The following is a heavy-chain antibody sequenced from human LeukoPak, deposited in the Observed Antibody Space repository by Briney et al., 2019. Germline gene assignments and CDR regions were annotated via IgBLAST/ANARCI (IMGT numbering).Heavy chain of an antibody. V-gene: IGHV3-53*04. CDR3: ARAKNWGALTAFDY. CDR1: GFTVSSNY. J-gene: IGHJ4*02. D-gene: IGHD7-27*01. Sequence: TGGSLRLSCAASGFTVSSNYMSWVRQAPGKGLEWVSVIYSGGSTYYADSVKGRFTISRHNSKNTLYLQMNSLRAEDTAVYYCARAKNWGALTAFDYWGQGTLVTVSS. CDR2: IYSGGST.